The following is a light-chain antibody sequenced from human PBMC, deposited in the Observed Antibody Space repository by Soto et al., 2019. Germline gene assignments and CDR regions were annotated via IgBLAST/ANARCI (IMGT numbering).Light chain of an antibody. CDR2: RNN. CDR1: SSNIGSNY. J-gene: IGLJ3*02. CDR3: AVWDDSLSGPV. V-gene: IGLV1-47*01. Sequence: QTVVTQPPSASGTPGQRVTISCSGSSSNIGSNYVYWYQQLPGTAPKLLIYRNNQRPSGVPDRFSGSKSGASASLAISGLRSEDKVDYYCAVWDDSLSGPVFGGGTQLTVL.